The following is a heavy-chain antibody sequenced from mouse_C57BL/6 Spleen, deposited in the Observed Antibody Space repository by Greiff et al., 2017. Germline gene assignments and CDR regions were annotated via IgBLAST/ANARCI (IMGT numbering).Heavy chain of an antibody. D-gene: IGHD1-1*01. CDR3: ARGLLRYYYAMDY. CDR1: GFTFSSYA. J-gene: IGHJ4*01. CDR2: ISDGGSYT. V-gene: IGHV5-4*03. Sequence: DVKVVESGGGLVKPGGSLKLSCAASGFTFSSYAMSWVRQTPEKRLEWVATISDGGSYTYYPDNVKGRFTISRDNAKNNLYLQMSHLKSEDTAMYYCARGLLRYYYAMDYWGQGTSVTVSS.